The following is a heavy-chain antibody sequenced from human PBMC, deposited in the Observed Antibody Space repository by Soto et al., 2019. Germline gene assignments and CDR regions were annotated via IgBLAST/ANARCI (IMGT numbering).Heavy chain of an antibody. V-gene: IGHV4-30-4*01. CDR2: IYYSGST. CDR3: ARKSGHYDILTGYYHDAFDI. Sequence: SETLSLTCTVSGGSISSGDYYWSWIRQPPGKGLEWIGYIYYSGSTYYNPSLKSRVTISVDTSKNQFSLKLSSVTAADTAVYYCARKSGHYDILTGYYHDAFDIWGQGTMVTVSS. D-gene: IGHD3-9*01. J-gene: IGHJ3*02. CDR1: GGSISSGDYY.